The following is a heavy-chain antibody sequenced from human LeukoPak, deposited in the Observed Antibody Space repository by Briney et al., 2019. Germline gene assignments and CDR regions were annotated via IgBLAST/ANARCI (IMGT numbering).Heavy chain of an antibody. V-gene: IGHV4-59*08. CDR2: IYYSGST. CDR3: ARPATHSSSPSEDY. Sequence: SETLSLTCTVSGGSISSYYWSWIRQPPGKGLEWIGYIYYSGSTYYNPSLKSRVTISVDTSKNQFSLKLSSVTAADTAVYYCARPATHSSSPSEDYWGQGTLVTVSS. CDR1: GGSISSYY. J-gene: IGHJ4*02. D-gene: IGHD6-6*01.